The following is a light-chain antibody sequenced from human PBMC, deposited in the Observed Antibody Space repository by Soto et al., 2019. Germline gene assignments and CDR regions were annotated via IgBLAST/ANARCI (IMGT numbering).Light chain of an antibody. CDR1: QSVSSS. J-gene: IGKJ4*01. CDR2: GAS. Sequence: IVMTQSPATLSVSPWERATLSCRASQSVSSSLAWYQQKPGQAPRLLIYGASTRATGIPARFSGSRSGAEFTLTINSLQSEDFAVYYCQPYNNWPLTFGGGTKVDIK. CDR3: QPYNNWPLT. V-gene: IGKV3-15*01.